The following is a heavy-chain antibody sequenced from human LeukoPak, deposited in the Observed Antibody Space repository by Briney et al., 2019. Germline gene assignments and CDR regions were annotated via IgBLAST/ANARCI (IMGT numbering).Heavy chain of an antibody. CDR2: ISPINGDI. CDR1: GYTFGSYG. V-gene: IGHV1-18*01. CDR3: ARAPPGMTMGPGDY. Sequence: ASVKVSCKASGYTFGSYGVTWVRQAPGQGLEWMGWISPINGDIVYAQKFQGRVTLTIETSTTTASMEVRSLRSDDTAMYYCARAPPGMTMGPGDYWGQGTLVIVSS. J-gene: IGHJ4*02. D-gene: IGHD6-13*01.